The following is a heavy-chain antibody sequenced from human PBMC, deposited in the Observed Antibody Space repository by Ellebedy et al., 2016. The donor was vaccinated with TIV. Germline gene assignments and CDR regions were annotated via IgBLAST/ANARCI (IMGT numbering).Heavy chain of an antibody. CDR3: ARGENFDSSGYYYHFGNY. CDR2: INSDGSST. J-gene: IGHJ4*02. V-gene: IGHV3-74*01. Sequence: GGSLRLSCAASGFTFSTYAMSWVRQTPGKGLVWVSRINSDGSSTSYADSVKGRFTISRDNANNTLYLQMNSLRVEDTAVYYCARGENFDSSGYYYHFGNYWGQGTLVTVSS. D-gene: IGHD3-22*01. CDR1: GFTFSTYA.